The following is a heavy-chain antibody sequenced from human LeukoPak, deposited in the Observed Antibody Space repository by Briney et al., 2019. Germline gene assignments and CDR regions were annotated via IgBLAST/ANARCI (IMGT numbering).Heavy chain of an antibody. J-gene: IGHJ4*02. D-gene: IGHD1-26*01. CDR1: GGSFSGYY. Sequence: PSETLSLTCAVYGGSFSGYYWSWIRQPPGKGLEWIGEINHSGSTNYNPSLKSRVTMSVDTSKNQFSLKLSSVTAADTAVYYCAGTHGQWELLQSNFDYWGQGTLVTVSS. V-gene: IGHV4-34*01. CDR3: AGTHGQWELLQSNFDY. CDR2: INHSGST.